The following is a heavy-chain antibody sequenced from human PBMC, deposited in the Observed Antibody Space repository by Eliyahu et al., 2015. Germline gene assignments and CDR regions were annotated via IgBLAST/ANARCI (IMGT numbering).Heavy chain of an antibody. CDR1: GGXXXSTTYY. CDR2: IFYGGTT. Sequence: QLHLQESGPGLVKPSETLSLTCTVSGGXXXSTTYYWGWIRQPPGEGLELIGNIFYGGTTYYNPSLKSRVTISVDTSKNQFSLKINSVAAADTAVYYCARLSTYSGYPTYLDYWGQGTLVTVSS. D-gene: IGHD3-22*01. V-gene: IGHV4-39*01. J-gene: IGHJ4*02. CDR3: ARLSTYSGYPTYLDY.